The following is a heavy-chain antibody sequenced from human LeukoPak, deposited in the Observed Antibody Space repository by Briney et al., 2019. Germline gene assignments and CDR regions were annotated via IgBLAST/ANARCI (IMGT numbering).Heavy chain of an antibody. V-gene: IGHV3-66*02. CDR1: GFTVSSNY. CDR3: ARRYCSSTSCGYFDY. J-gene: IGHJ4*02. D-gene: IGHD2-2*01. CDR2: IYSGGST. Sequence: GGSLRLSCAASGFTVSSNYISWVRQAPGKGLEWVSVIYSGGSTYYADSVKGRFTISRDNSKNTLYLQMNSLRAEDTAVYYCARRYCSSTSCGYFDYWGQGTLVTVSS.